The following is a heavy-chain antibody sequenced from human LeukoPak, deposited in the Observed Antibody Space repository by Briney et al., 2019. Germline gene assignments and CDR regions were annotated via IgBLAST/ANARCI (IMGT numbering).Heavy chain of an antibody. CDR1: GFTFRNYG. CDR2: ISYDGSNK. CDR3: ARDRPTGSYYSIDY. J-gene: IGHJ4*02. D-gene: IGHD1-26*01. V-gene: IGHV3-30*03. Sequence: GGSLRLSCAASGFTFRNYGMHWVRQAPGKGLDWVAVISYDGSNKYYADSVKGRFTISRDNSKNTVYLQMNSLRVEDTAIYYCARDRPTGSYYSIDYWGQGTLAAVSS.